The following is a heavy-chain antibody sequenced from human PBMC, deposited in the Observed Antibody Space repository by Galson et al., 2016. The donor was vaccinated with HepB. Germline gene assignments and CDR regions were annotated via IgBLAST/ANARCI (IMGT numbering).Heavy chain of an antibody. CDR3: ANGMDRILLTFGGIIDPKPYFDD. J-gene: IGHJ4*02. CDR2: VSGSDDTT. CDR1: GFTFASYA. Sequence: SLRLSCAASGFTFASYAINWVRQAPGKGLEWVSTVSGSDDTTYYADSVKGRFTISRDNSKNMLYLQMNSLRAEDTARYYCANGMDRILLTFGGIIDPKPYFDDWGQGPLVTVSS. D-gene: IGHD3-16*02. V-gene: IGHV3-23*01.